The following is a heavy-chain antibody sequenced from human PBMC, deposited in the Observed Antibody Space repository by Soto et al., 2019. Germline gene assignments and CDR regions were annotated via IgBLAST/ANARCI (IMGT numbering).Heavy chain of an antibody. CDR1: GFTFTSSA. V-gene: IGHV1-58*01. D-gene: IGHD3-22*01. J-gene: IGHJ3*02. Sequence: GASVKVSCKASGFTFTSSAVQWVRQARGQRLEWIGWIVVGSGNTNYAQKFQERVTITRDMSTSTAYMELSSLRSEDTAVYYCAADYYDSSGYYLTNAFDIWGKGQWSPSPQ. CDR3: AADYYDSSGYYLTNAFDI. CDR2: IVVGSGNT.